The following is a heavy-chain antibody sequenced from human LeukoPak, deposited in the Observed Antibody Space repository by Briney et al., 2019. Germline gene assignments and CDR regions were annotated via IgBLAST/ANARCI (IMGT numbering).Heavy chain of an antibody. Sequence: PGGSLRLSCAASGFTFSGSAMHWVRQASGKGLEWVGRIRSKANSYATAYAALVKGRFTISRDDSKNTAYLQMNSLKTEDTAVYYCTTFEPVSRTVVKSKTRGAWFDPWGQGTLVTASS. D-gene: IGHD4-23*01. CDR2: IRSKANSYAT. CDR3: TTFEPVSRTVVKSKTRGAWFDP. J-gene: IGHJ5*02. CDR1: GFTFSGSA. V-gene: IGHV3-73*01.